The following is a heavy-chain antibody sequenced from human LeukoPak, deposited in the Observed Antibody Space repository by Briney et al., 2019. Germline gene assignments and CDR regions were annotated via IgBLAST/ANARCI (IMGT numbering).Heavy chain of an antibody. Sequence: GGSLRLSCAASGFTFTNYAVNWVRQVPGKGLEWVSAVSAGGDNTYYADFVKGRFTISRDNSNNTLFLQMNSLRAEDTAIYYCAKDSQYDFVWGSYHYTGYYYMDVWGKGTTVTASS. J-gene: IGHJ6*03. CDR2: VSAGGDNT. CDR1: GFTFTNYA. D-gene: IGHD3-16*02. V-gene: IGHV3-23*01. CDR3: AKDSQYDFVWGSYHYTGYYYMDV.